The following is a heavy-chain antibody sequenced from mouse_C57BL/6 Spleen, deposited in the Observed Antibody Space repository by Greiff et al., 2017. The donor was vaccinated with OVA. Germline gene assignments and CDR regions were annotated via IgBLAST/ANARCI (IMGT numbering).Heavy chain of an antibody. V-gene: IGHV1-72*01. CDR1: GYTFTSYW. CDR2: IDPNSGGT. CDR3: AIYYGNLPFAY. Sequence: QVQLKQPGAELVKPGASVKLSCKASGYTFTSYWMHWVKQRPGRGLEWIGRIDPNSGGTKYNEKFKSKATLTVDKPSSTAYMQLSSLTSEDSAVYYCAIYYGNLPFAYWGQGTLVTVSA. J-gene: IGHJ3*01. D-gene: IGHD2-1*01.